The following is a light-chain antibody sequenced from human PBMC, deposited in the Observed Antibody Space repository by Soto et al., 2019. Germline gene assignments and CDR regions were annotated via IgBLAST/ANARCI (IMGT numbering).Light chain of an antibody. CDR3: SSYTRFSTLV. V-gene: IGLV2-14*01. CDR1: SSDVGAYNS. Sequence: QSALTQPASVSGSPGQSITISCTGTSSDVGAYNSVSWYQPHPDKAPKLIIYEVRHRPSGVSNRFSGSKSGHTASLTISGLQAEDEADYYCSSYTRFSTLVFGGGTKVTVL. CDR2: EVR. J-gene: IGLJ2*01.